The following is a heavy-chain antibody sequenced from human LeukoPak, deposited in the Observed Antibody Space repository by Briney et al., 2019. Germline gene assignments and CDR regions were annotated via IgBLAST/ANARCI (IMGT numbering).Heavy chain of an antibody. CDR1: GGSISSYY. J-gene: IGHJ4*02. CDR3: AGSITFGGVIVYDF. Sequence: SETLSLTCTVSGGSISSYYWSWIRQPAGKGLEWIGRIYTSGSTNYNPSLKSRVTMSVDTSKNQFSLKLSSVTAADTAVYYCAGSITFGGVIVYDFWGQGTLVTVSS. V-gene: IGHV4-4*07. CDR2: IYTSGST. D-gene: IGHD3-16*02.